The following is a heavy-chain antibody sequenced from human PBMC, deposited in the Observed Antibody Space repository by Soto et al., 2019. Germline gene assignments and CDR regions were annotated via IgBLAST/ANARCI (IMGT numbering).Heavy chain of an antibody. CDR1: GGTFSSYT. CDR3: ARDGDDCSSTSCYEYWFDP. CDR2: IIPILGIA. V-gene: IGHV1-69*08. Sequence: QVQLVQSGAEVKKPGSSVKVSCKASGGTFSSYTISWVRQAPGQGLEWMGRIIPILGIANYAQKFQGRVTITADKSQSTAYMELSSLRSEDTAVYYCARDGDDCSSTSCYEYWFDPWGQGTLVTVSS. D-gene: IGHD2-2*01. J-gene: IGHJ5*02.